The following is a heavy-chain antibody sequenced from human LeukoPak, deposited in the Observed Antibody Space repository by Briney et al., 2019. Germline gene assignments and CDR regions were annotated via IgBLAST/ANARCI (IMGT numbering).Heavy chain of an antibody. V-gene: IGHV4-39*02. CDR1: GGSISTTTDY. J-gene: IGHJ4*02. D-gene: IGHD3-10*01. CDR3: AREARSGSYIGY. Sequence: SETLSLTCTVSGGSISTTTDYWSWIRQPPGKGLEWIGSIYYIGSTHYNPSLKSRVTISVDTSKNQFSLKLSSVTAADTAVYYCAREARSGSYIGYWGQGTLVTVSS. CDR2: IYYIGST.